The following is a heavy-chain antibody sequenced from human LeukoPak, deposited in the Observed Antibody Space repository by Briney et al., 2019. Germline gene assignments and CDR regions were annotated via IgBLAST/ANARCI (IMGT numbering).Heavy chain of an antibody. D-gene: IGHD3-10*01. V-gene: IGHV4-31*03. CDR2: IYYSGST. CDR1: GGSISSGGYY. Sequence: SETLSLTCTVSGGSISSGGYYWSWIRQHPGKGLEWIGYIYYSGSTYYNPSLKSRVTISVDTSKNQFSLKLSSVTAADTAVYYCARRAGRYRLLDIWGQGTMVTVSS. J-gene: IGHJ3*02. CDR3: ARRAGRYRLLDI.